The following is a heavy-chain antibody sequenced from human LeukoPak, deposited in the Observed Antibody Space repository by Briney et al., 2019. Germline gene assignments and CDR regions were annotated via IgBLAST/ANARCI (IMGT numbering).Heavy chain of an antibody. D-gene: IGHD3-3*01. J-gene: IGHJ4*02. Sequence: SETLSLTCTVSGGSLSSYYRSWIRPPPGEGLEWIGYIYYSGSTNYNPSLKSRVTISVDTSKNQFSLKLSSVTAADTAVYYCARVERFFDYWGQGTLVTVSS. CDR3: ARVERFFDY. CDR1: GGSLSSYY. CDR2: IYYSGST. V-gene: IGHV4-59*01.